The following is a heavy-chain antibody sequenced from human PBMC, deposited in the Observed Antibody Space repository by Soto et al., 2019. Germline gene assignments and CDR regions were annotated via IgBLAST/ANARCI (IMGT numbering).Heavy chain of an antibody. CDR3: ARNGSSGGRSYSGWSDH. D-gene: IGHD2-15*01. V-gene: IGHV5-51*01. J-gene: IGHJ5*02. CDR1: GYTFTDYW. Sequence: GESLKISCKGSGYTFTDYWIGWVRQMPGKGLEWMGIIYPGDSNIRYSTSFQGQVTISVDKSISTAYLQWSSLMASDTAMYYCARNGSSGGRSYSGWSDHWGQGTLVTVS. CDR2: IYPGDSNI.